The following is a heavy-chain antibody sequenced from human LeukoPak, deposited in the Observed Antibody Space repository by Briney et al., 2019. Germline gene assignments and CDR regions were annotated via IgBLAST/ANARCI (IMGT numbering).Heavy chain of an antibody. J-gene: IGHJ4*02. CDR1: GFSFTSYW. V-gene: IGHV5-51*01. Sequence: GESLKISCKGSGFSFTSYWIGWVRQMPGKGLEYMGIIYPADSDTRYSPSFQGQVTISADKSISTAYLQWSSLKASDTAMYYCARPSQLGEYTPYYFDFWGQGTLVTVSS. CDR2: IYPADSDT. CDR3: ARPSQLGEYTPYYFDF. D-gene: IGHD3-16*01.